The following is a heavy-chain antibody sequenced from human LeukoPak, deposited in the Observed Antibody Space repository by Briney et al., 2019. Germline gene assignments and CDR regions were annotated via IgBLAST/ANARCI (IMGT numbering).Heavy chain of an antibody. CDR3: ARDDGVFGVSHFDY. CDR2: MNPNSGNT. J-gene: IGHJ4*02. Sequence: ASVKVSCKASGYTFTSYDLNWVRQATGQGLEWMGWMNPNSGNTGYAQKFQGRVTITRNTSISTAYMELSSLRSEDTAVYYCARDDGVFGVSHFDYWGLGTLVTVSS. V-gene: IGHV1-8*03. CDR1: GYTFTSYD. D-gene: IGHD3-3*01.